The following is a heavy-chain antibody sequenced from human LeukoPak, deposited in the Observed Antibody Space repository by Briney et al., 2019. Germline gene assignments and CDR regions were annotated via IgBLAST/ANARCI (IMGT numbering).Heavy chain of an antibody. CDR3: ARDNSVEDTAWWFDP. CDR1: GYTFTSNY. V-gene: IGHV1-46*01. D-gene: IGHD4-23*01. Sequence: GASVKVSCKAFGYTFTSNYMHWVRQAPGQGLEWMGLINPTGDATRYARKFQGRVTMTRNTSTSTDYMELRSLRSEDTAIYYCARDNSVEDTAWWFDPWGQGTLVTVSS. J-gene: IGHJ5*02. CDR2: INPTGDAT.